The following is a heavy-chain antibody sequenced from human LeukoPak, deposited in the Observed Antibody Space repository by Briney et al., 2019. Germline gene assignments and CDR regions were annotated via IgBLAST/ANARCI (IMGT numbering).Heavy chain of an antibody. J-gene: IGHJ6*02. Sequence: ASVKVSCKASGYTFTGYYMHWVRQAPGQGLEWMGWINPNSGGTNYVQKFQGRVTMTRDTSISTAYMELSRLRSDDTAVYYCARVSVAADYYGMDVWGQGTTVTVSS. CDR2: INPNSGGT. V-gene: IGHV1-2*02. CDR1: GYTFTGYY. CDR3: ARVSVAADYYGMDV. D-gene: IGHD4-23*01.